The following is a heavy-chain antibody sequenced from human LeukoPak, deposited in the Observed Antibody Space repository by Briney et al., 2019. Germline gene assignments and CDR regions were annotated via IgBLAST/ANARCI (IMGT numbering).Heavy chain of an antibody. CDR3: ARHSGSGWYGKGFDY. CDR2: IHTSGST. CDR1: GGSISSYY. Sequence: SSETLSLTCTVSGGSISSYYWSWIRQPAGKGLEWIGRIHTSGSTNYSPSLKSRVTMSVDTSKNQFSLKLSSVTAADTAVYYCARHSGSGWYGKGFDYWGQGTLVTVSS. J-gene: IGHJ4*02. D-gene: IGHD6-19*01. V-gene: IGHV4-4*07.